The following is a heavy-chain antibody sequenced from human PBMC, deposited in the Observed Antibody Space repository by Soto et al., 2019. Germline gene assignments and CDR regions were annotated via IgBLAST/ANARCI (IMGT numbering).Heavy chain of an antibody. J-gene: IGHJ5*02. V-gene: IGHV3-23*01. CDR3: AKDLITMIVVVTKNNWFDP. D-gene: IGHD3-22*01. Sequence: GGSLRLSCAASGFTFSSYAMSWVRQAPGKGLEWVSAISGSGGSTYYADSVKGRFTISRDNSKNTLYLQMNSLRAEETAVYYCAKDLITMIVVVTKNNWFDPWGQGTLVTVSS. CDR1: GFTFSSYA. CDR2: ISGSGGST.